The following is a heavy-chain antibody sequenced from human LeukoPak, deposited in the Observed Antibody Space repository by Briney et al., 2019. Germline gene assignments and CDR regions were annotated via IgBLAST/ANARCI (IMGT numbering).Heavy chain of an antibody. CDR3: VKGLEDRHDSSGYYSNWFDP. V-gene: IGHV3-23*01. Sequence: GGSLRLSCAVSGFTFSTYAMGWVGQAPGKGLEGVSGISANGGRTYYADSVKGRFTISRENSKNRMYVHIISLRAEDTAIYYCVKGLEDRHDSSGYYSNWFDPWGQGTLVTVSS. D-gene: IGHD3-22*01. CDR2: ISANGGRT. CDR1: GFTFSTYA. J-gene: IGHJ5*02.